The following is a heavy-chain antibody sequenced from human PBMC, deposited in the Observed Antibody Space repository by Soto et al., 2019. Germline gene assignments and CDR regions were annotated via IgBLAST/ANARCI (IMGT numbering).Heavy chain of an antibody. V-gene: IGHV4-34*01. Sequence: SETLSLTCAVYGGSFTGNYRSWIRQPPGKGLEWIGEVNDSGSTNFNPSLESRVTISVDTSKKQFTLKLTSVTAADTAVYYCATDSATSYFGMDVWGHGTTVTVS. CDR1: GGSFTGNY. J-gene: IGHJ6*02. CDR2: VNDSGST. D-gene: IGHD1-26*01. CDR3: ATDSATSYFGMDV.